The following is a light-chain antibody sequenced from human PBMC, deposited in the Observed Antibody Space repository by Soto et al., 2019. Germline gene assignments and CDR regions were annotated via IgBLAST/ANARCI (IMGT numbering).Light chain of an antibody. V-gene: IGKV1-5*03. J-gene: IGKJ1*01. CDR1: QTISSW. CDR2: KAS. CDR3: QQSFNTPWT. Sequence: DIQLTQTPSSLSASVGDRVTITCRASQTISSWLAWYQQKPGKAPKLLIYKASTLKSGVPSRFSGSGSGTDFTLTVSSLQPDDFATYYCQQSFNTPWTFGQGTKVDIK.